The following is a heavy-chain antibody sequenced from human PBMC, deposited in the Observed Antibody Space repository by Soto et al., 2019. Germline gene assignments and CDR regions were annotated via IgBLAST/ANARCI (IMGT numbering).Heavy chain of an antibody. CDR3: ARSRPWIQLWYPFDY. V-gene: IGHV1-69*12. CDR2: IIPIFGTA. J-gene: IGHJ4*02. D-gene: IGHD5-18*01. CDR1: GGTFSSYA. Sequence: QVQLVQSGAEVKKPGSSVKVSCRASGGTFSSYAISWVRQAPRQGLEWMGGIIPIFGTANYAQKFQGRVTITADESTSTAYMELSSLRSEDTAVYYCARSRPWIQLWYPFDYWGQGTLVTVSS.